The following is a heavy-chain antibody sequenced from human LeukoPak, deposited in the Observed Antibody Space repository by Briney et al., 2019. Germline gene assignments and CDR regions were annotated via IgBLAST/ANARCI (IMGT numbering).Heavy chain of an antibody. CDR1: GGSISSGGYY. CDR3: ARSLGYFDL. Sequence: PSETLSLTCTVSGGSISSGGYYWSWIRQHPGKGLEWIGYIYYSGSTYYNPSLKSRVIISVDTSKNKFSLKLSSVTAADTAVFYCARSLGYFDLWARDPWSPSPQ. D-gene: IGHD6-6*01. V-gene: IGHV4-31*03. J-gene: IGHJ4*02. CDR2: IYYSGST.